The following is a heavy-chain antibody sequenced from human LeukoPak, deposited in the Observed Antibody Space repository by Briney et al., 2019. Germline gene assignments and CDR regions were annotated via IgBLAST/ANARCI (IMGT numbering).Heavy chain of an antibody. CDR1: GYTFTSYY. CDR2: INPSGGST. D-gene: IGHD5-12*01. Sequence: ASVKVSFKASGYTFTSYYMHWVRQAPGQGLEWMGIINPSGGSTSYAQKFQGRVTMTRDMSTSTVYMELSSLRSEDTAVYYCARGSPKSMVATQGDLDYWGQGTLVTVSS. J-gene: IGHJ4*02. V-gene: IGHV1-46*01. CDR3: ARGSPKSMVATQGDLDY.